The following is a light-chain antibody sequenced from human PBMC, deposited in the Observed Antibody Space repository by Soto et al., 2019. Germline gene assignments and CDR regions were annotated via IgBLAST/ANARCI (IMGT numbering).Light chain of an antibody. Sequence: QSVLTQPASVSGSPGQSITISCTGTSSDIGGYNYVSWFQHHPGKAPKLIIYEVNKRSSGVSNRCSASKSGNTASLTISGLQAEDEADYYCTSYTSSRTPVFGGGTKLTVL. V-gene: IGLV2-14*01. CDR2: EVN. J-gene: IGLJ2*01. CDR1: SSDIGGYNY. CDR3: TSYTSSRTPV.